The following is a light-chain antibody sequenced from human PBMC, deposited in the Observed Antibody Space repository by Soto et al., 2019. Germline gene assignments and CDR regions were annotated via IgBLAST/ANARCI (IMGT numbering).Light chain of an antibody. J-gene: IGKJ4*01. CDR3: QQSYRTPLT. CDR2: AAS. V-gene: IGKV1-39*01. CDR1: QSITTY. Sequence: DIQMTQSPSSLSASVGDRVTITCRASQSITTYLNWYQQRPGTAPKVLIFAASTLQSGVPSRFIGGGSGTDFTLPISSLQPEDLATYYCQQSYRTPLTFGGGTKVEIK.